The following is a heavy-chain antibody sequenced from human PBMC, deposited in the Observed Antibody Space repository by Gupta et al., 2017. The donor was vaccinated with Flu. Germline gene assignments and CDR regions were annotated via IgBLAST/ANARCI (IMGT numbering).Heavy chain of an antibody. V-gene: IGHV1-2*06. CDR2: INPNSGGT. CDR1: AYTFTGYY. CDR3: AREKYQLPNLDAFDI. J-gene: IGHJ3*02. D-gene: IGHD1-1*01. Sequence: QVHLVQSGAEVKKPGASVKVSCKASAYTFTGYYMHWVRQAPGQGLEWMGRINPNSGGTNSAQKFQGRVTMTRDTSISTAYMELSRLRSDDTAVYYCAREKYQLPNLDAFDIWGQGTMVTVSS.